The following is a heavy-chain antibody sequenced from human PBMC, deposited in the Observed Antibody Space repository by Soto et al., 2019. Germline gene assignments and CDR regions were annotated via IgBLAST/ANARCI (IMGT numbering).Heavy chain of an antibody. CDR1: GFNFRIYG. CDR2: IWSDGSSK. Sequence: GGSLRLSCAASGFNFRIYGMHWVRQAPGKGLEWVAVIWSDGSSKYYADSVKGRFTISKDNSNNTLFLQMDSLRAEDTAVYYCATDPVLTPSVWGQGITVTVSS. J-gene: IGHJ6*02. D-gene: IGHD2-8*01. CDR3: ATDPVLTPSV. V-gene: IGHV3-33*01.